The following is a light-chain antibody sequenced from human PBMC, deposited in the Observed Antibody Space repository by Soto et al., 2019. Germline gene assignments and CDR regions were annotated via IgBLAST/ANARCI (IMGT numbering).Light chain of an antibody. CDR1: QSVSSY. V-gene: IGKV3-11*01. Sequence: EMVLTQSKATLCWSRGARAALSWRASQSVSSYLAWNQQKPGQAPRLLIYDTSNRATGIPARFSGSGSGTDFTLTISSLEPEDFAVYYCQQRSDWPLTFGGGTKVDI. CDR3: QQRSDWPLT. J-gene: IGKJ4*01. CDR2: DTS.